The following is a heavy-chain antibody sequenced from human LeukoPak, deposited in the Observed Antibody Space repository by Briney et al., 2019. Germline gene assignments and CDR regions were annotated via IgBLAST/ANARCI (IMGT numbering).Heavy chain of an antibody. D-gene: IGHD1-26*01. V-gene: IGHV4-59*03. J-gene: IGHJ4*02. CDR2: VYSRGTA. CDR3: VKLVPTGVGGRGYFDD. CDR1: GASIIDYY. Sequence: SETLSLTCTVSGASIIDYYWSWIRQPPGKGLEWIGSVYSRGTANYNPSLNSRVTISVDNSKNQFSLKLRSVTAADTAIYYCVKLVPTGVGGRGYFDDWGQGTLVTVSS.